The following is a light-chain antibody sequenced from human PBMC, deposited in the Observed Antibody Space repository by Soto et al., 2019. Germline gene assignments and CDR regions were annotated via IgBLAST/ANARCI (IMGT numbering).Light chain of an antibody. CDR2: DVS. J-gene: IGKJ5*01. V-gene: IGKV3-15*01. CDR1: QGVTTN. CDR3: QQYNNWPFS. Sequence: EILMTQSPTTLSVSPGSRLTLACRAGQGVTTNFAWYQQKSGQSPRLLIYDVSSRATGVPSRFSGTLYETDFNLTISGLQSEDSAMYFCQQYNNWPFSFGQGTRLEIK.